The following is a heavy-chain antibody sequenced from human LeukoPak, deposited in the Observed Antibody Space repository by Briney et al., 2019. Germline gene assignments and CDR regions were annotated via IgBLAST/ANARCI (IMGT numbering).Heavy chain of an antibody. CDR1: GFTVSSNY. CDR2: IYSGGST. D-gene: IGHD6-13*01. CDR3: ARGVGYSTSWYSYYFDY. V-gene: IGHV3-66*01. Sequence: PGGSLRLSCAASGFTVSSNYMSWVRQAPGKGLEWVSVIYSGGSTYYADSVKGRFTISRDNSKNTLYLQMNSLRAEETAVYYCARGVGYSTSWYSYYFDYWGQGTLVTVSS. J-gene: IGHJ4*02.